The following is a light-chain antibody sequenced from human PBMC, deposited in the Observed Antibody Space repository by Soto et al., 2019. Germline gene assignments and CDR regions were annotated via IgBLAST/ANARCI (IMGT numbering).Light chain of an antibody. Sequence: QAVLTQPPSASGTPGQRVTISCSGSSSNIGSNAVNCYQQLPGTAPKLLIYSNNQRPSGVPDRFSDSKSGTSASLAISGLQSEDEADYYCAAWDDSLNGYVFGTGTKLTVL. CDR3: AAWDDSLNGYV. CDR1: SSNIGSNA. J-gene: IGLJ1*01. CDR2: SNN. V-gene: IGLV1-44*01.